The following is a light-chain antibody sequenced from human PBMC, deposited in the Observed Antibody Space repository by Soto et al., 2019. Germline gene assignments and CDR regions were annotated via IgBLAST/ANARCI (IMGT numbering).Light chain of an antibody. Sequence: EIVLTQSPGTLSLSPGERAPLSCRASQSVSSTYLIWYQQKPGQAPRLLIYGAPSRATGIPDRFSGSGSGTEFTLTISRLEPEDFAVFYCQQYGSSPRTFGQGTKVDIK. J-gene: IGKJ1*01. V-gene: IGKV3-20*01. CDR3: QQYGSSPRT. CDR2: GAP. CDR1: QSVSSTY.